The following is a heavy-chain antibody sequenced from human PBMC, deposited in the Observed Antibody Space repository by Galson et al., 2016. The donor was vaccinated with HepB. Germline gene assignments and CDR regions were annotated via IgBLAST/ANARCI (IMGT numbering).Heavy chain of an antibody. J-gene: IGHJ4*02. D-gene: IGHD5-18*01. V-gene: IGHV3-13*01. CDR1: GFTFGSYD. Sequence: SLRLSCAASGFTFGSYDMHWVRQPTGKGLEWVSGIHTAGDTYHSDSVKGRFTISRDNAKKSVYLQMNTLRAGDTAVYYCARLRYGLQSNYFDYWGQGTLVTVSS. CDR2: IHTAGDT. CDR3: ARLRYGLQSNYFDY.